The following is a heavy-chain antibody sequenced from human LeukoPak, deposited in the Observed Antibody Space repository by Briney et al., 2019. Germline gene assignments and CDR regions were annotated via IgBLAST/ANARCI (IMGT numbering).Heavy chain of an antibody. Sequence: PGGSLRLSCAASGFTFSSYSMNWVRQAPGKGLEWVSYISSSSSTIYYADSVKGRFTISRDNAKNSLYLQMNSLRAEDTAVYYCAKVGDYGGFDYWGQGTLVTVSS. CDR2: ISSSSSTI. V-gene: IGHV3-48*01. CDR1: GFTFSSYS. D-gene: IGHD4-17*01. CDR3: AKVGDYGGFDY. J-gene: IGHJ4*02.